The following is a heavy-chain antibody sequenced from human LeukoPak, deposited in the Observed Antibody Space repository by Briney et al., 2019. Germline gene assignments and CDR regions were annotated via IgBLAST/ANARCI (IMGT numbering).Heavy chain of an antibody. CDR2: IYTSGST. D-gene: IGHD3-22*01. V-gene: IGHV4-59*10. J-gene: IGHJ3*02. Sequence: PSETLSLTCAVYGGSFSGYYWSWIRQPAGTGLEWIGRIYTSGSTIYNPSLKSRVTMSVDTSKNQFSLRLNSVTAADTAVYYCVRSSEGGYYYDSRGYYAVILDAFDIWGQGTMVAVSS. CDR1: GGSFSGYY. CDR3: VRSSEGGYYYDSRGYYAVILDAFDI.